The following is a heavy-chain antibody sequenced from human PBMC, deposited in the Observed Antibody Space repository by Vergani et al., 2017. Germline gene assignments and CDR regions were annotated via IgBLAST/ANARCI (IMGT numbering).Heavy chain of an antibody. D-gene: IGHD5-12*01. J-gene: IGHJ4*02. Sequence: QVQLQESGPGLVKPSQTLSLTCTVSGGSISSGGYYWSWIRQHPGKGLEWLGYFYYSGNTYYNPSLKSRVTISVDTSKNQFSLKLSSVTAADAAVYYCARVPRGWLRLDYWGQGTLVTVSS. CDR1: GGSISSGGYY. CDR2: FYYSGNT. V-gene: IGHV4-31*03. CDR3: ARVPRGWLRLDY.